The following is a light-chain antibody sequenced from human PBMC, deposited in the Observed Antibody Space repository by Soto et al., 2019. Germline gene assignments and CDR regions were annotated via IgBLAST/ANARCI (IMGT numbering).Light chain of an antibody. Sequence: EIVVTQSPVTLSLSPGERATLSCRASQSVGTYLGWYQQKPGQAPRLLIYDASNRAPGIPARFSASGSWTDFTLSITSLEPEDFAVYYCQQRSNWPPYTFGQGTKLEI. V-gene: IGKV3-11*01. CDR1: QSVGTY. J-gene: IGKJ2*01. CDR2: DAS. CDR3: QQRSNWPPYT.